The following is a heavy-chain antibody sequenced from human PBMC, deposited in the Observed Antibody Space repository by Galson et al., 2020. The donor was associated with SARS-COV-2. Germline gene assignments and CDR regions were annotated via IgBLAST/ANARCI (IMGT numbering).Heavy chain of an antibody. Sequence: NSGGSLRLSCAASGFTLSRHGMSWVRQAPGKGLEWVSSISSGGSHIFYADPLRGRFTISRDNARNSLHLQMNSLTGEDTAVYYCARDSFVWAGEYTEAQNGFDPWGQGTMVTVSA. D-gene: IGHD3-10*01. J-gene: IGHJ5*02. CDR1: GFTLSRHG. CDR3: ARDSFVWAGEYTEAQNGFDP. V-gene: IGHV3-21*01. CDR2: ISSGGSHI.